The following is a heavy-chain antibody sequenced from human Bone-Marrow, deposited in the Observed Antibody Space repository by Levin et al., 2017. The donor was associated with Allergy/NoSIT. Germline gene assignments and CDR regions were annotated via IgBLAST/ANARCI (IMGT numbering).Heavy chain of an antibody. D-gene: IGHD3-3*01. CDR3: AKDMASTYYDFWSGYRWNGMDV. CDR2: ISWNSGSI. Sequence: SLKISCAASGFTFDDYAMHWVRQAPGKGLEWVSGISWNSGSIGYADSVKGRFTISRDNAKNSLYLQMNSLRAEDTALYYCAKDMASTYYDFWSGYRWNGMDVWGQGTTVTVSS. J-gene: IGHJ6*02. V-gene: IGHV3-9*01. CDR1: GFTFDDYA.